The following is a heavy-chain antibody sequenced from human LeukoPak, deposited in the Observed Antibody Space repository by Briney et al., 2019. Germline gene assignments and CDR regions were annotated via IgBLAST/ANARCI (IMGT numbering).Heavy chain of an antibody. CDR3: ARGRRSTFNPSDY. Sequence: AGRSLRLSCAASGFTFSSYAMHWVRQAPGKGLEWVAVISYDGSNKYYADSVKGRFTISRDNSKNTLYLQMNSLRAEDTAVYYCARGRRSTFNPSDYWGQGTLVTVSS. CDR1: GFTFSSYA. CDR2: ISYDGSNK. V-gene: IGHV3-30-3*01. J-gene: IGHJ4*02. D-gene: IGHD5/OR15-5a*01.